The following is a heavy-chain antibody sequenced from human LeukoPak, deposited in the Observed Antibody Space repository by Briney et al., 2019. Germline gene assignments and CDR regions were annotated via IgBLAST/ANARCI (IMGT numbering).Heavy chain of an antibody. CDR1: GGSISSYY. CDR3: ARAQYYDFWSGFYYMDV. Sequence: SETLSLTCTVSGGSISSYYWSWIRQPPGKGLEWIGYIYYSGSTNYNPSLKSRVTISVDTSKNQFSLKLSSATAADTAVYYCARAQYYDFWSGFYYMDVWGKGTTVTVSS. V-gene: IGHV4-59*01. CDR2: IYYSGST. J-gene: IGHJ6*03. D-gene: IGHD3-3*01.